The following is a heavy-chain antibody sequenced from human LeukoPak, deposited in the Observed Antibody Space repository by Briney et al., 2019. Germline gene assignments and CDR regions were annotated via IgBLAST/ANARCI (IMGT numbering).Heavy chain of an antibody. CDR1: GFTVSSNY. V-gene: IGHV3-53*01. D-gene: IGHD3-22*01. CDR2: IYSSGTT. Sequence: GGSLRLSCAASGFTVSSNYMRWVRQAPGKGLEWVSLIYSSGTTYYADSVKGRFTISRDNSKNTLYLQMNSLRAEDTAVYYCAKDLDYDSSGYFPFDYWGQGTLVTVSS. CDR3: AKDLDYDSSGYFPFDY. J-gene: IGHJ4*02.